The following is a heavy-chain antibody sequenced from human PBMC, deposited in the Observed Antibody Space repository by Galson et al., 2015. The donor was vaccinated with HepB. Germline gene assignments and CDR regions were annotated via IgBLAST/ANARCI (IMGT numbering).Heavy chain of an antibody. V-gene: IGHV4-61*02. D-gene: IGHD3/OR15-3a*01. CDR2: IYTSGST. Sequence: TLSLTCTVSGGSISSGSYYWSWIRQPAGKGLEWIGRIYTSGSTNYNPSLKSRVTMSVDTSKNQFSLKLSSVTAADTAVYYCARDRRRRDFWTPDYWGQGTLVTVSS. CDR1: GGSISSGSYY. J-gene: IGHJ4*02. CDR3: ARDRRRRDFWTPDY.